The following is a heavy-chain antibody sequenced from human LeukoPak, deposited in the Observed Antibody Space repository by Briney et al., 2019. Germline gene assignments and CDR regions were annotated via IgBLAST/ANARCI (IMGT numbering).Heavy chain of an antibody. CDR2: ISGSGGST. CDR3: AKSVVVPAAAAQRHQHFDY. D-gene: IGHD2-2*01. CDR1: GFTFSSYA. Sequence: TGGSLRLSCAASGFTFSSYAMSWVRQAPGKGLEWVSAISGSGGSTYYADSVKGRSTISRDNSKNTLYLQMNSLRAEDTAVYYCAKSVVVPAAAAQRHQHFDYWGQGTLVTVSS. J-gene: IGHJ4*02. V-gene: IGHV3-23*01.